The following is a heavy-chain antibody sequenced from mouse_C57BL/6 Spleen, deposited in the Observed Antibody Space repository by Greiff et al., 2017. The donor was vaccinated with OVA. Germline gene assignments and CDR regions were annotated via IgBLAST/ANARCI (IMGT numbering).Heavy chain of an antibody. CDR3: ARGFTTVVATDFDY. D-gene: IGHD1-1*01. Sequence: VKLMESGAELVRPGTSVKVSCKASGYAFTNYLIEWVKQRPGQGLEWIGVINPGSGGTNYNEKFKGKATLTADKSSSTAYMQLSSLTSEDSAVYFCARGFTTVVATDFDYWGQGTTLTVSS. CDR1: GYAFTNYL. CDR2: INPGSGGT. J-gene: IGHJ2*01. V-gene: IGHV1-54*01.